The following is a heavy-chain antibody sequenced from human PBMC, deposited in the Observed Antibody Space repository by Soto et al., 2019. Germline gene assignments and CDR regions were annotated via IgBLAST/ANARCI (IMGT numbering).Heavy chain of an antibody. CDR2: IYYSGST. CDR3: ARKTNYGSGSYYRGVGLGFDP. CDR1: GGSISSYY. Sequence: SETLSLTCTVSGGSISSYYWSWIRQPPGKGLEWIGYIYYSGSTNYNPSLKSRVTISVDTSKNQFSLKLSSVTAADTAVYYCARKTNYGSGSYYRGVGLGFDPWGQGTLVTVSS. J-gene: IGHJ5*02. D-gene: IGHD3-10*01. V-gene: IGHV4-59*12.